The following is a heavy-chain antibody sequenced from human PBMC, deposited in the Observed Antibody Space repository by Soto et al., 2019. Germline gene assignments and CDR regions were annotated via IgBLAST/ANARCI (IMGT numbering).Heavy chain of an antibody. CDR3: AMTTVTIYYYYGMDV. Sequence: PGGSLRLSCAASGFTFSRYSMNWVRQAPGKGLEWVSSISSSSSYIYYADSVKGRFTISRDNAKNSLYLQMNSLRAEDTAVYYCAMTTVTIYYYYGMDVWGQGTTVTVSS. V-gene: IGHV3-21*01. J-gene: IGHJ6*02. CDR2: ISSSSSYI. CDR1: GFTFSRYS. D-gene: IGHD4-17*01.